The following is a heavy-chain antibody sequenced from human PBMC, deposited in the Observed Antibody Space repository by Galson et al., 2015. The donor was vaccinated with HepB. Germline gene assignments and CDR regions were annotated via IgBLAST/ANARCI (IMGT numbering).Heavy chain of an antibody. CDR1: GFTFSSYS. CDR2: ISSSSSYI. Sequence: LRLSCAASGFTFSSYSMNWVRQAPGKGLEWVSSISSSSSYIYYADSVKGRFTISRDNAKNSLYLQMNSPRAEDTAVYYCARGRYCSGGSCYATHYYYYGMDVWGQGTTVTVSS. J-gene: IGHJ6*02. V-gene: IGHV3-21*01. CDR3: ARGRYCSGGSCYATHYYYYGMDV. D-gene: IGHD2-15*01.